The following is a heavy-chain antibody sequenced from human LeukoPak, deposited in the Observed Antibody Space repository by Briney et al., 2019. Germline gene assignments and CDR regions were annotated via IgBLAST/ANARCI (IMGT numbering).Heavy chain of an antibody. CDR1: GGTFSSYT. CDR3: AREREPYDFWSGYSYNWFDP. CDR2: IIPILGIA. J-gene: IGHJ5*02. D-gene: IGHD3-3*01. Sequence: SVKVSCKASGGTFSSYTISWVRQAPGQGLEWMGRIIPILGIANYAQKFQGRVTITADKSTSTAYMELSSLRSEDTAVYYYAREREPYDFWSGYSYNWFDPWGQGTLVTVSS. V-gene: IGHV1-69*04.